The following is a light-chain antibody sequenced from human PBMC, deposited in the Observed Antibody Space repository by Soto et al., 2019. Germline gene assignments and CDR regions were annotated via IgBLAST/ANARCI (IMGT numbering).Light chain of an antibody. J-gene: IGLJ2*01. CDR2: EVS. Sequence: QSALTQPPSASGSPGQSVTISCTATSSDVGDYNYVSWYQQYPGKAPKLLISEVSKRPSGVPDRFSGSKSGSTASLTVSGLQAEDEADYYCSSYTVTNNFGVIFDGGTKVTVL. V-gene: IGLV2-8*01. CDR3: SSYTVTNNFGVI. CDR1: SSDVGDYNY.